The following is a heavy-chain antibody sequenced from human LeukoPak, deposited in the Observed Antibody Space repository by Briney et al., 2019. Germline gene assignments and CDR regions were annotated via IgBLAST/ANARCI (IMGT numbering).Heavy chain of an antibody. V-gene: IGHV3-30*04. D-gene: IGHD2-15*01. J-gene: IGHJ4*02. CDR3: ARVCGYESRYCSGGSCYHIDY. CDR1: GFTFSSYA. Sequence: EGSLRLSCAASGFTFSSYAMHWVRQAPGKGLEWVAVISYDGSNKYYADSVKGRFTISRNNSKNTLYLQMNSLRAEDTAVYYCARVCGYESRYCSGGSCYHIDYWGQGTLVTVSS. CDR2: ISYDGSNK.